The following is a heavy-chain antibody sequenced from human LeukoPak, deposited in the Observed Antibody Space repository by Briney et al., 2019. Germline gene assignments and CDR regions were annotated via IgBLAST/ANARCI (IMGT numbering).Heavy chain of an antibody. D-gene: IGHD2-15*01. Sequence: SETLSLTCTVSGGSISSSSYYWGWIRQPPGKGLEWIGSIYYSGSTYYNPSLKSRVTISVDTSKNQLSLKLSSVTATDTAVYYCARGDCSGGSCYLFDYWGQGALVTVSS. V-gene: IGHV4-39*01. CDR3: ARGDCSGGSCYLFDY. CDR1: GGSISSSSYY. CDR2: IYYSGST. J-gene: IGHJ4*02.